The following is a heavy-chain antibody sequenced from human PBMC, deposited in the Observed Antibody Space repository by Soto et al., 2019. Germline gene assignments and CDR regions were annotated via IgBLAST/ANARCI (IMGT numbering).Heavy chain of an antibody. CDR1: GGSISSYY. J-gene: IGHJ5*02. CDR2: IYYSGST. V-gene: IGHV4-59*01. D-gene: IGHD3-10*01. Sequence: PSETLSLTCTVSGGSISSYYWSWIRQPPGKGLEWIGYIYYSGSTNYNPSLKSRVTISVDTSKNQFSLKLSSVTAADTAVYYCARDQFWFSGSDWFDPWGQGTLVTVSS. CDR3: ARDQFWFSGSDWFDP.